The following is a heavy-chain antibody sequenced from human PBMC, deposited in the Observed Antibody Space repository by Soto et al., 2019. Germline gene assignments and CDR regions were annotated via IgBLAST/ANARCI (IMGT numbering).Heavy chain of an antibody. CDR1: GFTFSDYY. D-gene: IGHD3-10*01. CDR2: SSSTAAVI. V-gene: IGHV3-11*01. Sequence: GGSLRLSCAASGFTFSDYYMSWVRQAPGKGLEWIAYSSSTAAVIYYADSVQGRFTISRDNPKNSLHLQMDSLRPEDTAVYYCARIGEFYGTGRYANSDVFDLWGQGTLVTVSS. J-gene: IGHJ4*03. CDR3: ARIGEFYGTGRYANSDVFDL.